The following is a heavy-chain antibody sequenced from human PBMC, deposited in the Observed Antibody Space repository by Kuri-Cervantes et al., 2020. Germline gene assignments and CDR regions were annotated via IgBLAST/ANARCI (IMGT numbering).Heavy chain of an antibody. CDR3: ARDRLYYYDSSGRGTRYFDI. J-gene: IGHJ3*02. CDR1: GYTLTELP. CDR2: FDPEDGET. Sequence: ASVKVSCKVSGYTLTELPMHWVRQAPGKGLEWMGGFDPEDGETIYAQKFQGRVTMTEDTSTDTAYMELSSLRAEDTAVYYCARDRLYYYDSSGRGTRYFDIWGQGTMVTVSS. D-gene: IGHD3-22*01. V-gene: IGHV1-24*01.